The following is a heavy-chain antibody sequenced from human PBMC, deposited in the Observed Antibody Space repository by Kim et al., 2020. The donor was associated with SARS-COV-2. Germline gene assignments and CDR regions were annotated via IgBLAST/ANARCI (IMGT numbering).Heavy chain of an antibody. CDR3: VHSGGYSYGPY. Sequence: GGSLRLSCAASGFTFSSYAMSWVRQAPGKGLEWVSAISGSGGSTYYADSVKGRFTISRDNSKNTLYLQMNSLRAEDTAVYYCVHSGGYSYGPYWGQGTLVTVSS. CDR2: ISGSGGST. D-gene: IGHD5-18*01. J-gene: IGHJ4*02. V-gene: IGHV3-23*01. CDR1: GFTFSSYA.